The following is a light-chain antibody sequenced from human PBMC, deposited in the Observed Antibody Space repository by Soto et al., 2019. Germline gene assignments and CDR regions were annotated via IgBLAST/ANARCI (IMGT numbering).Light chain of an antibody. J-gene: IGKJ4*01. V-gene: IGKV3-11*01. CDR2: DAS. Sequence: IVLRHSPSTLSLSPWERATLSFMASQSVSSYLAWYQQKPGQAPRLLIYDASNRATGIPARFSGSGSGTDFTLTISSLEPEDFAVYYCQQRSNWPLTFGGGTKVDIK. CDR1: QSVSSY. CDR3: QQRSNWPLT.